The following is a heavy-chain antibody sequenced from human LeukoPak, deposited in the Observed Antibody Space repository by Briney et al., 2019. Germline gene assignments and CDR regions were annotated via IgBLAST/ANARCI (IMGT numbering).Heavy chain of an antibody. J-gene: IGHJ4*02. CDR2: ISYDGSNK. V-gene: IGHV3-30*03. CDR3: ARVGANWGVVGDS. CDR1: GLTFSSYA. D-gene: IGHD7-27*01. Sequence: GGSLRLSCAASGLTFSSYAMHWVRQAPGKGLEWVAVISYDGSNKYYADSVKGRFTISRDNSKNTLYLQMNSLRAEDTAVYYCARVGANWGVVGDSWGQGTLVTVSS.